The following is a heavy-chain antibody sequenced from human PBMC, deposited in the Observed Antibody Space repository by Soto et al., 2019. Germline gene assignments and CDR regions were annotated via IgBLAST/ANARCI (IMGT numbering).Heavy chain of an antibody. CDR1: GDTNSTYT. Sequence: GASVKVCCKASGDTNSTYTINWMRQSLGHWLDWMAWIIPRSATSNYAQKFQGRVTITADESTNTAYMELSSLRSEDTAVYYFSMVGLVLVPTTVNSDYFYCSMYVWG. D-gene: IGHD2-2*01. CDR3: SMVGLVLVPTTVNSDYFYCSMYV. J-gene: IGHJ6*03. CDR2: IIPRSATS. V-gene: IGHV1-69*13.